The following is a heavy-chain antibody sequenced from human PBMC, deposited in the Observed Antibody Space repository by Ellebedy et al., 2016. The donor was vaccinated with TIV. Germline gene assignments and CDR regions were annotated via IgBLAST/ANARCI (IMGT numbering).Heavy chain of an antibody. CDR2: ISGYNGNT. D-gene: IGHD5-12*01. CDR1: GYSFTHYA. V-gene: IGHV1-18*01. CDR3: ASGRGLRSPLDY. Sequence: AASVKVSCKASGYSFTHYAISWVRQAPGQGLEWMGWISGYNGNTHYGQNLQDRVTMTTDTSTGTAYLELRSLRSDDTAVYYCASGRGLRSPLDYWGQGTLVTVSS. J-gene: IGHJ4*02.